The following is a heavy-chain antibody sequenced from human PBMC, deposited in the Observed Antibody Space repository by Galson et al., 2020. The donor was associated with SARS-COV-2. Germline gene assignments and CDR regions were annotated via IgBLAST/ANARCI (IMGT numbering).Heavy chain of an antibody. Sequence: GESLKISCAASGFTFSSYAMSWVRQAPGKGLEWVSALSGSGGSTYYADSVKGRFTISRDNSKNTLYLQMNSLRAEDTAVYYCAKADDYSNYELRLGNVDYWGQGTLVTVSS. D-gene: IGHD4-4*01. CDR1: GFTFSSYA. CDR3: AKADDYSNYELRLGNVDY. V-gene: IGHV3-23*01. CDR2: LSGSGGST. J-gene: IGHJ4*02.